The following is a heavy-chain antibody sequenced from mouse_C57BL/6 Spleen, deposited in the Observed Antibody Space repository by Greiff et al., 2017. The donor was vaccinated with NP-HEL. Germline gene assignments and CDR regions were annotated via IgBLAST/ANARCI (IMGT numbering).Heavy chain of an antibody. CDR3: ARAECGYCYFDY. V-gene: IGHV1-61*01. CDR2: IYPSDSET. J-gene: IGHJ2*01. Sequence: QVQLQQPGAELVRPGSSVKLSCKASGYTFTSYWMDWVKQRPGQGLEWIGNIYPSDSETHYNQKFKDKATLTVDKSSSTAYMQLSSLTSEDSAVYCCARAECGYCYFDYWGQGTTLTVSS. D-gene: IGHD2-2*01. CDR1: GYTFTSYW.